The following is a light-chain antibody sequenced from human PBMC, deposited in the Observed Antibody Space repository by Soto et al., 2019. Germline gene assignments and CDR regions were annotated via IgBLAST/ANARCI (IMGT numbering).Light chain of an antibody. J-gene: IGKJ1*01. CDR3: QNYNSAPWT. Sequence: DIQMTQSPSSLSASVGDRVTITCRASRDITDYLAWYQQKPGQVPKLLIYAASTLQSGVPSQFTASGSGTDFTLTITGLQPEDFATYYCQNYNSAPWTVGQGTKVEF. CDR2: AAS. V-gene: IGKV1-27*01. CDR1: RDITDY.